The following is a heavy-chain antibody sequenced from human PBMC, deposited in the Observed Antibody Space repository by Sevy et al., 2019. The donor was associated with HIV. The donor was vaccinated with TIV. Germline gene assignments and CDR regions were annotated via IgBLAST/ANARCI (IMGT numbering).Heavy chain of an antibody. CDR2: ITTYNGGT. J-gene: IGHJ6*04. CDR3: ARGRAPNSMDV. CDR1: GYTFTTFA. Sequence: ASVKVSCKTSGYTFTTFAITWVRQAPGQGLEWMGWITTYNGGTHSAQKFQDRVTMTADTSTKTVNLELRSLTSDDTAIYYCARGRAPNSMDVWGKGSTVTVSS. V-gene: IGHV1-18*01.